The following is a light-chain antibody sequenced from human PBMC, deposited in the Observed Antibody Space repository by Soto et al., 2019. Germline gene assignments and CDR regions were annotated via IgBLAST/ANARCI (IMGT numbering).Light chain of an antibody. CDR1: SSDGGGYND. V-gene: IGLV2-14*01. CDR2: GVS. J-gene: IGLJ1*01. CDR3: SSYTSTRTYV. Sequence: QSVLAQPASVSGSPGQSVTISCTGTSSDGGGYNDVSWYGQRPGEAPNLILYGVSDRPSAVSDRFSGSKSGDTASLTVSGLQAEDEADYYCSSYTSTRTYVFGTGTKVTVL.